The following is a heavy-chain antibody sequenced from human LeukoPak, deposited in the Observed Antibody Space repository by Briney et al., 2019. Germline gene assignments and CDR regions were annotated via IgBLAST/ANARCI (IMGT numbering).Heavy chain of an antibody. Sequence: ASVKVSCKASGYTFTAYYMHWVRQAPGQGLEWIGWINPNSGGTNYAQKFQGRVTMTRDTSISTAYMELSRLRSDDTAVYYCARERGDTMIVVVPAGGFDPWGQGTLVTVSS. CDR2: INPNSGGT. V-gene: IGHV1-2*02. CDR1: GYTFTAYY. J-gene: IGHJ5*02. D-gene: IGHD3-22*01. CDR3: ARERGDTMIVVVPAGGFDP.